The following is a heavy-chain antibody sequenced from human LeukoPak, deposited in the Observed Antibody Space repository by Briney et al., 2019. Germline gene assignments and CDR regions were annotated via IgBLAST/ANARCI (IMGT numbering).Heavy chain of an antibody. CDR3: ARGAGSSPLDWFDP. J-gene: IGHJ5*02. D-gene: IGHD6-13*01. CDR1: GDSISSYY. CDR2: IYSSGST. Sequence: SETLSLTCSVSGDSISSYYWSWIRQPPGKGLEWIGYIYSSGSTKYNPSLKSRVTISLDTSENQFSLKLSSVTAADTAVYYCARGAGSSPLDWFDPWGREPWSPSPQ. V-gene: IGHV4-59*01.